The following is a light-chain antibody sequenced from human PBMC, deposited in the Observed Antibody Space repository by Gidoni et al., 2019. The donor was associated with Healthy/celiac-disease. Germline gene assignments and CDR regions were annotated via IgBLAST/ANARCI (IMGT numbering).Light chain of an antibody. J-gene: IGKJ2*04. CDR3: QQYGSSRGMCS. Sequence: EIVLTQSPGTLSLSPGERATLSCRASQSVSSSYLAWYQQKPGQAPRLLIYGASSRATGIPDRFSGSGSGTDFTLTISRLEPEDFAVYYCQQYGSSRGMCSFXQXTKLEIK. CDR2: GAS. CDR1: QSVSSSY. V-gene: IGKV3-20*01.